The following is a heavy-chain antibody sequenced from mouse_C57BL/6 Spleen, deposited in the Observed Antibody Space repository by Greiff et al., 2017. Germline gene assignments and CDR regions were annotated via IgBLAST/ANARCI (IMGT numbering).Heavy chain of an antibody. J-gene: IGHJ2*01. CDR3: AREGGTVYYFDY. CDR1: GFTFSSYA. Sequence: EVQLKESGGGLVKPGGSLKLSCAASGFTFSSYAMSWVRQTPEKRLEWVATISDGGSYTYYPDNVKGRFTISRDNAKNNLYLQMSHLKSEDTAMYYCAREGGTVYYFDYWGQGTTLTVSS. V-gene: IGHV5-4*01. CDR2: ISDGGSYT. D-gene: IGHD4-1*01.